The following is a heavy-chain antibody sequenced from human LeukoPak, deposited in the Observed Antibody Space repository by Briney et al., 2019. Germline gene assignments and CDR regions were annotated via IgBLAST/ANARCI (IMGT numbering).Heavy chain of an antibody. J-gene: IGHJ4*02. V-gene: IGHV3-73*01. CDR3: TRPSYDSSVSGVVY. CDR2: IRSKANSYAT. Sequence: GGSLRLSCAASGFTFRNYAMSWVRQASGKGLEWVGRIRSKANSYATTDVASVRGRFSISRDDSKNTAYLQMNSLKTEDTAVYYCTRPSYDSSVSGVVYWGQGTLVTVSS. CDR1: GFTFRNYA. D-gene: IGHD3-22*01.